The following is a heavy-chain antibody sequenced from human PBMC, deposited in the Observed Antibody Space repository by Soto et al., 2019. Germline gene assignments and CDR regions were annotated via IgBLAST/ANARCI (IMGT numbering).Heavy chain of an antibody. CDR2: IYYSGST. Sequence: SETLSLTCTVSGGSVSSGSYYWSWIRQPPGKGLEWIGYIYYSGSTNYNPSLKSRVTISVDTSKNQFSLKLSSVTAADTAVYYCARDFSGPDDYWGQGTLVTVSS. D-gene: IGHD3-10*01. J-gene: IGHJ4*02. V-gene: IGHV4-61*01. CDR1: GGSVSSGSYY. CDR3: ARDFSGPDDY.